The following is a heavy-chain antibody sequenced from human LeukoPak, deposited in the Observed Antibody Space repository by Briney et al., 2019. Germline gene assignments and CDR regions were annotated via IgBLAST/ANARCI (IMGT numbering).Heavy chain of an antibody. CDR1: GFTFSSYW. D-gene: IGHD3-10*01. CDR3: ARDFLWGSGSR. Sequence: GGSLRLSCAASGFTFSSYWMHWARQAPGKGLVWVSRISTDGSSTSYADFVKGRFTISRDNAKNTLFLQMNSLRAEDTAVYYCARDFLWGSGSRWGQGTLVTVSS. J-gene: IGHJ4*02. V-gene: IGHV3-74*01. CDR2: ISTDGSST.